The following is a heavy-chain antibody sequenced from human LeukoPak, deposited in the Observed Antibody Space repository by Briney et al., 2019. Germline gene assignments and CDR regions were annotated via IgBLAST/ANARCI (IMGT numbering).Heavy chain of an antibody. CDR3: ARPGGYCSSSSCYVYFDY. CDR2: IYYSGST. D-gene: IGHD2-15*01. Sequence: PSETLSLTCTVSGGSISSYYWSWIRQPPGKGLEWIGYIYYSGSTNYNPSLKSRVTISVDTSKNQFSLKLSSVTAADTAVYYCARPGGYCSSSSCYVYFDYWGQGTLVTVSS. V-gene: IGHV4-59*01. CDR1: GGSISSYY. J-gene: IGHJ4*02.